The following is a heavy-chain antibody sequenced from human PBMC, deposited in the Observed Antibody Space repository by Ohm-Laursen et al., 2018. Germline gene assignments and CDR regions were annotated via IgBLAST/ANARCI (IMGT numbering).Heavy chain of an antibody. CDR2: ISYDGSNK. Sequence: SLRLSCSASGFTFSDYYMHWVRQAPGKGLEWVAVISYDGSNKYYADSVKGRFTISRDNSKNTLYLQMNSLRAEDTAVYYCANHNANYDSSGYAWGQGTLATVSS. CDR3: ANHNANYDSSGYA. D-gene: IGHD3-22*01. CDR1: GFTFSDYY. J-gene: IGHJ5*02. V-gene: IGHV3-30*18.